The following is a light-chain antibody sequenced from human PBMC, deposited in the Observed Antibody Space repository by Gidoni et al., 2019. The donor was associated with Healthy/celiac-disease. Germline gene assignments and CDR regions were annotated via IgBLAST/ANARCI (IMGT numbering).Light chain of an antibody. V-gene: IGLV2-23*01. CDR2: EGS. J-gene: IGLJ2*01. CDR1: SSDVGSYNL. CDR3: CSYAGSSTHVV. Sequence: QSALTQPASVSGSPGQSITISCTGTSSDVGSYNLVSWYQQHPGKAPKLMIYEGSKRPSGVSNRFSGSKSGNTASLTISGLQAEDEADYYCCSYAGSSTHVVFGGGTKLTXL.